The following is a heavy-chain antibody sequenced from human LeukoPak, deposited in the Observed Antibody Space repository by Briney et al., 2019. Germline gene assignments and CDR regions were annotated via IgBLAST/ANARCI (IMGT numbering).Heavy chain of an antibody. CDR1: GFTFGDYG. J-gene: IGHJ3*02. D-gene: IGHD3-9*01. CDR3: AKGLRYFDWSDAFDI. Sequence: GGSLRLSCTTSGFTFGDYGMSWVRQAPGKGLEWVSYISSSGSTIYYADSVKGRFTISRDNAKNSLYLQMNSLRAEDTAVYYCAKGLRYFDWSDAFDIWGQGTMVTVSS. CDR2: ISSSGSTI. V-gene: IGHV3-11*04.